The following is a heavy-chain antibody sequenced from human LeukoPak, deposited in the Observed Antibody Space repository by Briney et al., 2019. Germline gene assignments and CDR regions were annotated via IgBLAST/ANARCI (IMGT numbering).Heavy chain of an antibody. CDR1: GGTFSSYA. CDR2: IIPIFGTA. J-gene: IGHJ6*03. D-gene: IGHD3-3*01. CDR3: ARSGYGRSYYYYMDV. Sequence: GASVKVSCKASGGTFSSYAISWVRQAPGQGLEWMGGIIPIFGTANYAQKFQGRVTITADESTSTAYMELSSLRSGDTAVYYCARSGYGRSYYYYMDVWGKGTTVTVSS. V-gene: IGHV1-69*13.